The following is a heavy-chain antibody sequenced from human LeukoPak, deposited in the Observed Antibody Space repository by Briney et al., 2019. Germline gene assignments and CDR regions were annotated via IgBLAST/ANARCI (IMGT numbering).Heavy chain of an antibody. D-gene: IGHD3-22*01. Sequence: GGSLRLSCAASGFTFSSYAMSWVRQAPGKGLEWVSAISSSGGSTYYADSVKGRFTISRDNSKNTLYLQMNSLRAEDTAVYYCAKDEYYYDSSGYYLHWGQGTLVTVSS. CDR1: GFTFSSYA. V-gene: IGHV3-23*01. CDR2: ISSSGGST. J-gene: IGHJ4*02. CDR3: AKDEYYYDSSGYYLH.